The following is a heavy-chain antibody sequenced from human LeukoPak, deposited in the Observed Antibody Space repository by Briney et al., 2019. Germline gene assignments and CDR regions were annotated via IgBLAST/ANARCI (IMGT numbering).Heavy chain of an antibody. CDR1: GFTFSSYA. J-gene: IGHJ6*03. V-gene: IGHV3-23*01. CDR2: ISGSGGST. Sequence: GGSLRLSCAASGFTFSSYAMSWVRQAPGKGLGWVSAISGSGGSTYYADSVKGRFTISRDNSKNTLYLQMNSLRAEDTAVYYCAKDRHASYYYYYMDVWGKGTTVTVSS. CDR3: AKDRHASYYYYYMDV.